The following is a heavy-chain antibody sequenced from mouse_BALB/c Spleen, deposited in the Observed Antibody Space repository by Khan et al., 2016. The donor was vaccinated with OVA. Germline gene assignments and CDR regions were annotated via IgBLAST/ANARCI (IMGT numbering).Heavy chain of an antibody. CDR1: GYTFTSYD. D-gene: IGHD1-1*01. CDR3: ARHYYGSNLSWYFDV. V-gene: IGHV1-85*01. CDR2: IFPGDDST. Sequence: QVQLQQPGAELVKPGASVKLSCKASGYTFTSYDINWVRQRPEQGLEWIGWIFPGDDSTKYNEKFKGKATLTTDKSSSTAYMQLSRLTSEDSAVYFGARHYYGSNLSWYFDVWGAGTTVTVSS. J-gene: IGHJ1*01.